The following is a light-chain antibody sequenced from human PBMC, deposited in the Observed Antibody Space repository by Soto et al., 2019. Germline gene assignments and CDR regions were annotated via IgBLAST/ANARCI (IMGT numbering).Light chain of an antibody. CDR3: QKYDSAPRT. Sequence: DIQLTQSPSSLSASVGDRDTITCRASQGISNYLAWYQQKPGKAPKLLIYAASTLQSGVPSRFSGTRSVTDFTLTISSLQPEDVATYYCQKYDSAPRTFGQGTKVEIK. CDR1: QGISNY. CDR2: AAS. V-gene: IGKV1-27*01. J-gene: IGKJ1*01.